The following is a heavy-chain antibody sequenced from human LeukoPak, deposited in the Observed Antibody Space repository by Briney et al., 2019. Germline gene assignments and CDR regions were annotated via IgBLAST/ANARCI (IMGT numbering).Heavy chain of an antibody. Sequence: SVKVSCKASGGTFSSYANSWVRQAPGQGLEWMGLIIPIFGTANYAQKFQGRVTITADESTSTAYMELSSLRSEDTAVYYCARKTSENYYDSSGPFDYWGQGTLVTVSS. CDR3: ARKTSENYYDSSGPFDY. J-gene: IGHJ4*02. CDR2: IIPIFGTA. V-gene: IGHV1-69*13. CDR1: GGTFSSYA. D-gene: IGHD3-22*01.